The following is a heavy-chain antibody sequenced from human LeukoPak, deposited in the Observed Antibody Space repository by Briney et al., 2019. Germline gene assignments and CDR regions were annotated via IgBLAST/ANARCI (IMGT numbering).Heavy chain of an antibody. CDR3: AKDRGYSYYYLDY. CDR1: GFTFNKHA. D-gene: IGHD5-18*01. J-gene: IGHJ4*02. CDR2: INCNGAST. V-gene: IGHV3-23*01. Sequence: PGGSLRLSCAAFGFTFNKHAMSWVRQAPGKGLEWVSGINCNGASTYYSDSVKSRFTISIDKSKNTLYLQMSSLRAEDTAIYYCAKDRGYSYYYLDYGGQGTLVTVTS.